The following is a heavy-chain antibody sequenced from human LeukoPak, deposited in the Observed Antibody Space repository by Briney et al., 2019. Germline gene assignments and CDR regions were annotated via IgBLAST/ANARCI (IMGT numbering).Heavy chain of an antibody. CDR3: AKGGDYYFDY. CDR1: GFTFSSFA. V-gene: IGHV3-23*01. J-gene: IGHJ4*02. D-gene: IGHD2-21*02. Sequence: GGSLRLSCVASGFTFSSFAMSWVRQAPGKGLEWVSAISGSGGSTYYADSVKGRFTISRDNSKNTPYLQMNSLRAEDTAVYYCAKGGDYYFDYWGQGTLVTVSS. CDR2: ISGSGGST.